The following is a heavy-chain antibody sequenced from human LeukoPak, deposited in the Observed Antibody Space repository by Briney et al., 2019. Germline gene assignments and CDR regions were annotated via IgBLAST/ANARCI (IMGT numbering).Heavy chain of an antibody. D-gene: IGHD6-19*01. CDR1: GGTFSSYA. V-gene: IGHV1-69*05. Sequence: GASVKVSCKASGGTFSSYAISWVRQAPGQGLEWMERIIPIFGTANYAQKFQGRVTITTDESTSTAYMELSSLRSEDTAVYYCARPVAGTEAFDIWGQGTMVTVSS. J-gene: IGHJ3*02. CDR3: ARPVAGTEAFDI. CDR2: IIPIFGTA.